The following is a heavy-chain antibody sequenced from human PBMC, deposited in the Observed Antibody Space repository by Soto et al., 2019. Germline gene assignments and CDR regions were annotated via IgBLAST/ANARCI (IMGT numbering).Heavy chain of an antibody. CDR3: ARGKQWLVRYYYGMDV. CDR2: ISSSSSYI. V-gene: IGHV3-21*01. CDR1: GFTFSSYS. J-gene: IGHJ6*02. D-gene: IGHD6-19*01. Sequence: EVQLVESGGGLVKPGGSLRLSCAASGFTFSSYSMNWVRQAPGKGLEWVSSISSSSSYIYYADSVKGRFTISRDNAKNSLYLKMNSLRAEDTAVYYCARGKQWLVRYYYGMDVWGQGTTVTVSS.